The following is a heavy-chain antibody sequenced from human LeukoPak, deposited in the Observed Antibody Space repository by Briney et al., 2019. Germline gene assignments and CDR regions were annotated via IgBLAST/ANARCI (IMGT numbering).Heavy chain of an antibody. CDR3: ARAPAMILRPNYMDV. CDR1: GFTFSSYS. Sequence: GGSLRLSCVVSGFTFSSYSMNWVRQASGKGLEWVSFISSSSTYIYYADSMKGRFTISRDDAKSSLYLQMNSLRAEDTAVYYCARAPAMILRPNYMDVWGKGTTVTVSS. V-gene: IGHV3-21*01. J-gene: IGHJ6*03. D-gene: IGHD3-3*01. CDR2: ISSSSTYI.